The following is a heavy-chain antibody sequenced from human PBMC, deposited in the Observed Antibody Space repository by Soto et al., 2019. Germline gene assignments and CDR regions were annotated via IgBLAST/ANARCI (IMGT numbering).Heavy chain of an antibody. V-gene: IGHV3-33*01. Sequence: SLTLSGTASGFPFTTYGMHWVRQAPGKGLEWVAVILHGGSDNYYADSVKGRFTISREHSKNTLFLQMNSVRAEDTVVYYCARDQMVGTTNGSWGQGDLVTVSS. D-gene: IGHD1-26*01. J-gene: IGHJ1*01. CDR2: ILHGGSDN. CDR3: ARDQMVGTTNGS. CDR1: GFPFTTYG.